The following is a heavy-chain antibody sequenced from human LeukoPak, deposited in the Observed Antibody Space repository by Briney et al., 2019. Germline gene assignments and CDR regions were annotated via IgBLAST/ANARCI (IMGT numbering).Heavy chain of an antibody. CDR3: ARGQGIRYCSGGSCWGFDY. J-gene: IGHJ4*02. CDR1: GGSISSYY. D-gene: IGHD2-15*01. CDR2: IYYSGST. Sequence: SETLSLTCTVSGGSISSYYWSWIRQHPGKGLEWIGYIYYSGSTYYNPSLKSRVTISVDTSKNQFSLKLSSVTAADTAVYYCARGQGIRYCSGGSCWGFDYWGQGTLVTVSS. V-gene: IGHV4-59*06.